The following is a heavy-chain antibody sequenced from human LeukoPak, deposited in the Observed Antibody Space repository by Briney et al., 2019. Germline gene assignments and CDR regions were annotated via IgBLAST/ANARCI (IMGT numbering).Heavy chain of an antibody. V-gene: IGHV3-66*01. CDR3: ARKAGIAMVRGSYAFDI. Sequence: GGSLRLSCAASGFTVSTYYMSWVRQAPGTGLEWVSVIYSSGDTYYADYVKGRFTISRDNYKNKKYLKMNSIRGDDSAVYYCARKAGIAMVRGSYAFDIWGQGTMVTVSS. CDR1: GFTVSTYY. CDR2: IYSSGDT. D-gene: IGHD3-10*01. J-gene: IGHJ3*02.